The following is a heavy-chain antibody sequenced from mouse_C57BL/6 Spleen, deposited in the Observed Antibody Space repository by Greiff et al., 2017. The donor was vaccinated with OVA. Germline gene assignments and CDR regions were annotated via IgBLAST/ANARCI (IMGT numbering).Heavy chain of an antibody. V-gene: IGHV1-69*01. CDR1: GYTFTSYW. D-gene: IGHD1-1*01. Sequence: QVQLQQPGAELVMPGASVKLSCKASGYTFTSYWMHWVKQRPGQGLEWIGEIDPSDSYPNYNQKFKGKSTLTVDKSSSTAYMQLSSLTSEDSAVYYCARRNYGSSLYWYFDVWGTGTTVTVSS. CDR2: IDPSDSYP. J-gene: IGHJ1*03. CDR3: ARRNYGSSLYWYFDV.